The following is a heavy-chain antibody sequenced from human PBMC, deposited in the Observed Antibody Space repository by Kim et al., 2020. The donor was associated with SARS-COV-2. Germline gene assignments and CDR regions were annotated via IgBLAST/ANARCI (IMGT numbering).Heavy chain of an antibody. CDR2: IYYSGST. J-gene: IGHJ4*02. CDR1: GGSINTAAYY. V-gene: IGHV4-39*02. Sequence: SETLSLTCTVSGGSINTAAYYWGWIRQPPGSGLEWIGTIYYSGSTYYNPSLKSRVTISMDTSRNHLSLNLKSMTAADSALYFCASHVATGTGRGYLDYWGQVSQVTVS. D-gene: IGHD2-15*01. CDR3: ASHVATGTGRGYLDY.